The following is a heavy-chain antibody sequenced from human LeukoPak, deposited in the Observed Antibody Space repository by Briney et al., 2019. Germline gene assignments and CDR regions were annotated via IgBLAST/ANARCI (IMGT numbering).Heavy chain of an antibody. J-gene: IGHJ5*02. CDR3: ARELLWFGELLGVWFDP. CDR2: TYYRSKWYN. V-gene: IGHV6-1*01. Sequence: SQTLSLTCAISGDSVSSNSAAWNWIRQSPSRGLEWLGRTYYRSKWYNDYAVSVKGRITINPDTSKNQFSLQLNSVTPEDTAVYYCARELLWFGELLGVWFDPWGQGTLVTVSS. CDR1: GDSVSSNSAA. D-gene: IGHD3-10*01.